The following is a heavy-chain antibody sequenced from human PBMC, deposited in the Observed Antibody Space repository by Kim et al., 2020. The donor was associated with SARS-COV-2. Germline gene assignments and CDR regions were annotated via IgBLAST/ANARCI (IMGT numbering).Heavy chain of an antibody. CDR2: ISYDGSNK. J-gene: IGHJ4*02. D-gene: IGHD5-12*01. Sequence: GGSLRLSCAASGFTFSSYGMHWVRQAPGKGLEWVAVISYDGSNKYYADSVKGRFTISRDNSKNTLYLQMNSLRAEDTAVYYCAKGPTIRTYSAIDYWGQG. V-gene: IGHV3-30*18. CDR3: AKGPTIRTYSAIDY. CDR1: GFTFSSYG.